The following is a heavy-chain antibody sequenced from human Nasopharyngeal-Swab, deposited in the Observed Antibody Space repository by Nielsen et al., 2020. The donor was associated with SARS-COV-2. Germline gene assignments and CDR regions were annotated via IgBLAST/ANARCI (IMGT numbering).Heavy chain of an antibody. J-gene: IGHJ6*02. D-gene: IGHD6-6*01. V-gene: IGHV3-20*04. CDR3: ARGWVAAPYYYGVDV. Sequence: GGSLRLSCAASGFSFDVFGMSWVRQAPGKGLEWVSGINWNGGSTCYGDSVKGRFTISRDNAKNSLYLQMNSLRAEDTALYYCARGWVAAPYYYGVDVWGQGTTVTVSS. CDR1: GFSFDVFG. CDR2: INWNGGST.